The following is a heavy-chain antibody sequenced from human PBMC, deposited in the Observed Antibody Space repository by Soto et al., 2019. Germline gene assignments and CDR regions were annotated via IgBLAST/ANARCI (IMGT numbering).Heavy chain of an antibody. CDR3: ARAGGLAARTFDY. Sequence: SETLSLTCTVSGGSISDFYWSWIRQPPGKGLEWIGYIYYSGSTNYNPSLKSRVTISVDTSKNQFSLNLRSMSPADTAVYYCARAGGLAARTFDYWGQGTMVTVYS. J-gene: IGHJ4*02. V-gene: IGHV4-59*01. CDR1: GGSISDFY. D-gene: IGHD6-6*01. CDR2: IYYSGST.